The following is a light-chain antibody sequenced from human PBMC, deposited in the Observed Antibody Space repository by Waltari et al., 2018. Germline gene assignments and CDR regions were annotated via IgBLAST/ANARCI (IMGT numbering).Light chain of an antibody. CDR2: QDN. J-gene: IGLJ1*01. CDR3: QARDSGTAYV. Sequence: SYELTQPPSVSVSPGQTATITCSGAKLGDKYACWYQQKPGQSPMLVIYQDNKRPSGIPERFSGSNSGNTATLTISGTQAIDEADYYCQARDSGTAYVFGTGTRVTVL. CDR1: KLGDKY. V-gene: IGLV3-1*01.